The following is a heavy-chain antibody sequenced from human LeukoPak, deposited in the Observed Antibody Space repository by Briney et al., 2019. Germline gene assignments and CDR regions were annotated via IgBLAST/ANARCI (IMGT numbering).Heavy chain of an antibody. D-gene: IGHD3-22*01. J-gene: IGHJ5*02. V-gene: IGHV3-66*01. CDR2: ICSGGRK. CDR1: GFTISSNY. CDR3: ARAIDYDSSGYYP. Sequence: GGSLRLSCAASGFTISSNYMSWVRQAPGKGLEWVSVICSGGRKHYTESVKGRLTISRDNSKNTLYLQMNSLRAEDTAVYYCARAIDYDSSGYYPWGQGTLVTVSS.